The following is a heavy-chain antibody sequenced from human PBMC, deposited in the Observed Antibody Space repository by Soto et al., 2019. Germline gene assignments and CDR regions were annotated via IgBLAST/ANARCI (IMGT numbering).Heavy chain of an antibody. D-gene: IGHD3-10*01. Sequence: LRLSCAASRFTFSSYAMTWVRQAPGKGLEWVSYISTSGSSTYYADSVKGRFTISRDNAEDSLYLQMNSLTAEDTAVYYCARDDYFGSGSYDFDYWGQGALVTVSS. CDR1: RFTFSSYA. J-gene: IGHJ4*02. CDR3: ARDDYFGSGSYDFDY. CDR2: ISTSGSST. V-gene: IGHV3-48*04.